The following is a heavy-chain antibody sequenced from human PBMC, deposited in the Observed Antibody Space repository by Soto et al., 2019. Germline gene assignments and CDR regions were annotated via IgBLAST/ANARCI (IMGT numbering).Heavy chain of an antibody. CDR1: GGSISSYY. CDR2: IYYSGST. J-gene: IGHJ6*03. CDR3: ARQDYSNYEYYYYMDV. D-gene: IGHD4-4*01. V-gene: IGHV4-59*08. Sequence: SETLSLTCTVSGGSISSYYWSWIRQPPGKGLEWIGYIYYSGSTNYNPSLKSRVTISVDTSKNQFSLKLSSVTAADTAVYYCARQDYSNYEYYYYMDVWGKGTTVTVSS.